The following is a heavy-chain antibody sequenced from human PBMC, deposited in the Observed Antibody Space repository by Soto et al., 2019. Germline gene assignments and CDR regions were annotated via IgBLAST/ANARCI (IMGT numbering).Heavy chain of an antibody. V-gene: IGHV1-18*01. CDR1: GYAFTTYG. D-gene: IGHD1-1*01. CDR2: ISAHNGNT. J-gene: IGHJ4*02. Sequence: QVHLVQSGAEVKKPGASVKVSCKGSGYAFTTYGINWVRQAPGQGLEWMGWISAHNGNTNYAQKLQGRVTVTRDTSTRAAYMELRSLRSDDTAVYYCARGRYGDYWGQGALVTVSS. CDR3: ARGRYGDY.